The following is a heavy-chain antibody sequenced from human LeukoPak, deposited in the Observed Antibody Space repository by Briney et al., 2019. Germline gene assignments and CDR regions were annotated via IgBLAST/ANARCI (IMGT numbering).Heavy chain of an antibody. J-gene: IGHJ3*02. Sequence: ASVKVSCKASGYTFTSYDINWVRQAPGQGLEWMGYMNPNSGYTDYAQRFQGRVTMTRNTSISTAYMELSSLRSEDTAVYYCARVPREIMSIWGQGTMVTVSS. V-gene: IGHV1-8*01. CDR1: GYTFTSYD. CDR2: MNPNSGYT. D-gene: IGHD1-26*01. CDR3: ARVPREIMSI.